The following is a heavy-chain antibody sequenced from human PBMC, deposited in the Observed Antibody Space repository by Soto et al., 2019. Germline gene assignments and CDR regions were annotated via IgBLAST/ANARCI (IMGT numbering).Heavy chain of an antibody. V-gene: IGHV2-5*02. D-gene: IGHD3-3*01. CDR2: IYWDDDK. CDR3: AHSPYYGFWSGYPRDYYGMDV. CDR1: GFSLSTSGVG. Sequence: SGPTLVNPTQTLTLTCTFSGFSLSTSGVGVGWIRQPPGKALEWLALIYWDDDKRYSPSLKSRLTITKDTSKNQVVLTMTNMDPVDTATYYCAHSPYYGFWSGYPRDYYGMDVWGQGTTVTVSS. J-gene: IGHJ6*02.